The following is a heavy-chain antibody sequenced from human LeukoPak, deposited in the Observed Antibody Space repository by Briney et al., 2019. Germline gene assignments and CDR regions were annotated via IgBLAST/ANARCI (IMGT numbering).Heavy chain of an antibody. V-gene: IGHV4-34*01. J-gene: IGHJ4*02. CDR1: GGSFSGYY. CDR2: INHSGST. D-gene: IGHD3-22*01. CDR3: ASFLSSGYYYLPNY. Sequence: ASETLSLTCAVYGGSFSGYYWSWIRQPPGKGLEWIGEINHSGSTNYNPSLKSRVTISVDTSKNQFSLKLSSVTAADTAVYYCASFLSSGYYYLPNYWGQGTLVTVSS.